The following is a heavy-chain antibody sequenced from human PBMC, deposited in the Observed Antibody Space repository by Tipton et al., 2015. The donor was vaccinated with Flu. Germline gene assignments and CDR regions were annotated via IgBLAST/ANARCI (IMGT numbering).Heavy chain of an antibody. CDR2: ISSSSSYI. Sequence: SLRLSCAASGFTFSSYWMHWVRQAPGKGLEWVSSISSSSSYIYYADSVKGRFTISRDNAKNSLYLQMNSLRAEDTAVYYCARDRKGRIAAAGYYFDYWGQGTLVTVSS. CDR1: GFTFSSYW. J-gene: IGHJ4*02. CDR3: ARDRKGRIAAAGYYFDY. V-gene: IGHV3-21*01. D-gene: IGHD6-13*01.